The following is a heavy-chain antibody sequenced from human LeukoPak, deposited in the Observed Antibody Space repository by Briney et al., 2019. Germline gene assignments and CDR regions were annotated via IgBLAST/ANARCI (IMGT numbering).Heavy chain of an antibody. V-gene: IGHV3-23*01. J-gene: IGHJ4*02. Sequence: GGSLRLSCAVSGFTFSSYAMSWVRQAPGKGLEWVSTISGSGGSTYYADSVKGRFTISRDNSKNTLYLQMNSLRAEDTAVYYCANGPSRDGSYFPFDYWGQGTLVTASS. CDR2: ISGSGGST. D-gene: IGHD1-26*01. CDR3: ANGPSRDGSYFPFDY. CDR1: GFTFSSYA.